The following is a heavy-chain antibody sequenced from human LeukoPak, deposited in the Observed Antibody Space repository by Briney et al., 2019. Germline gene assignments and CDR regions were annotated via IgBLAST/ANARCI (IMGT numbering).Heavy chain of an antibody. J-gene: IGHJ4*02. CDR3: TRGAVSEDCSGGSCYRWDQ. CDR2: MNPNSGNT. CDR1: GYNFSNYD. Sequence: ASVKVSCKASGYNFSNYDINWVRQATGQGLEWMGWMNPNSGNTGYARNFQGRVTMTRDSSISTAYMELSSLRSEDAAIYYCTRGAVSEDCSGGSCYRWDQWGQGTLVAVSS. V-gene: IGHV1-8*01. D-gene: IGHD2-15*01.